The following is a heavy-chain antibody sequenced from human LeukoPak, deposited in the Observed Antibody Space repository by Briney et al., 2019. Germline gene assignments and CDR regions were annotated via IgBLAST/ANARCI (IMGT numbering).Heavy chain of an antibody. V-gene: IGHV3-30*02. D-gene: IGHD3-22*01. Sequence: GGSLRLSCASSGFTFSSYGMHWVRQAPGKGLEWVTFIRYDGSNKYYADSVKGRFTISRDNSKNTLDLQMNSLRAEDTAVYYCARGFHRYSYDSGAYSVYWGQGTLVTVSS. CDR1: GFTFSSYG. J-gene: IGHJ4*02. CDR2: IRYDGSNK. CDR3: ARGFHRYSYDSGAYSVY.